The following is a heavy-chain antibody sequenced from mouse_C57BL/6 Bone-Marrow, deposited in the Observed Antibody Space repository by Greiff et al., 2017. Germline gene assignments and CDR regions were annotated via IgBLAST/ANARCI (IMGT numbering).Heavy chain of an antibody. D-gene: IGHD6-1*01. J-gene: IGHJ4*01. CDR3: AIPARGECGMDC. CDR1: GFNIKDYY. V-gene: IGHV14-2*01. CDR2: IDPEDGAT. Sequence: EVKLMESGAELVKPGASVKLSCTASGFNIKDYYMHWVKQRTEQGLEWIGRIDPEDGATKYAPKFQGKATITADTSSNTAYLQLSSLTSEDTAVYYCAIPARGECGMDCWGQGTSVTVSS.